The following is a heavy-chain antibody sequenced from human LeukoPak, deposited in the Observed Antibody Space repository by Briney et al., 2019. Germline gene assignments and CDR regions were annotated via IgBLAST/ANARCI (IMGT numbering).Heavy chain of an antibody. Sequence: PGGSLRLSCAASGFTFSNTWMSWVRQAPGKGLEWVGQIKSKTDGGTTDYAAPVKGRFTISRDGSKNTLYLQMNSLKTEDTAEYYCTTLYGSGNYYWGQGTLVTVSS. V-gene: IGHV3-15*01. J-gene: IGHJ4*02. CDR1: GFTFSNTW. CDR3: TTLYGSGNYY. D-gene: IGHD3-10*01. CDR2: IKSKTDGGTT.